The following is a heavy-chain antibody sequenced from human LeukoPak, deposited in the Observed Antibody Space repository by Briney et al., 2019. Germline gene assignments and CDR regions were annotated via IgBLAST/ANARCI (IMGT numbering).Heavy chain of an antibody. J-gene: IGHJ3*02. CDR2: IYHSGST. CDR1: GGSISSGGYS. V-gene: IGHV4-30-2*01. CDR3: ARSLRGDAFGI. D-gene: IGHD4-17*01. Sequence: SETLSLTCAVSGGSISSGGYSWSWIRQPPGKGLEWIGYIYHSGSTYYNPSLKSRVTISVDRSKNQFSLKLSSVTAADTAVYYCARSLRGDAFGIWGQGTMVTVSS.